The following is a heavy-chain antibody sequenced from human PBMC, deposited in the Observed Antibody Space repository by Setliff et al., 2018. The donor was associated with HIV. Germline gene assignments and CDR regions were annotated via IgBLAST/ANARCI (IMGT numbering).Heavy chain of an antibody. CDR2: ISGYKGNT. D-gene: IGHD6-19*01. Sequence: ASVKVSCKASGSTFTDYGISWVRQAPGQGLEWMGWISGYKGNTNYAQKLQGRVTMTTDTSTSTAYMELRSLRSDDTAVYYCAGDASTGWRTMGFDYWGQGTLVTVSS. V-gene: IGHV1-18*01. J-gene: IGHJ4*02. CDR3: AGDASTGWRTMGFDY. CDR1: GSTFTDYG.